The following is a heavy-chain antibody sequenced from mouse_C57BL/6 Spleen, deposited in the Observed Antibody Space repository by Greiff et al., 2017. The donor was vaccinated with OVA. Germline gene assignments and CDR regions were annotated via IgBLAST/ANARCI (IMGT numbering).Heavy chain of an antibody. CDR3: TSLYGY. D-gene: IGHD1-1*01. CDR1: GYTFTDYE. J-gene: IGHJ2*01. Sequence: VKLMESGAELVRPGASVTLSCKASGYTFTDYEMHWVKQTPVHGLEWIGALDPETGGTAYNQKFKGKAILTADKSSSTAYMELRSLTSEDSAVYYCTSLYGYWGQGTTRTVSS. V-gene: IGHV1-15*01. CDR2: LDPETGGT.